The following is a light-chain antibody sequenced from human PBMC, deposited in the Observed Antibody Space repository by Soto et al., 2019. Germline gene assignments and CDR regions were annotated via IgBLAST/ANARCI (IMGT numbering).Light chain of an antibody. CDR3: QQSYSTPWT. CDR1: QSIGDY. J-gene: IGKJ1*01. V-gene: IGKV1-39*01. Sequence: DIQMTQSPSSLSASVGDRVTITCRASQSIGDYLNWYQQKVGKAPNLLIFAASNLQSGAPSRFSASGSGTHFTLTINSREPADFATYYCQQSYSTPWTFGQGTKVDIK. CDR2: AAS.